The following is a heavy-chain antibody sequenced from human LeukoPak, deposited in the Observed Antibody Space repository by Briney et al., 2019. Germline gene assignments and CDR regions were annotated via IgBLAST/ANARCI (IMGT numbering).Heavy chain of an antibody. CDR2: ISGSGGST. V-gene: IGHV3-23*01. J-gene: IGHJ6*03. CDR3: AKGSSSYYYYYMDV. Sequence: GGSLRLSCAASGFTFSSYAMSWVRKAPGKGMEWVSAISGSGGSTYYADSVKGRFTISRDNSKNTLYLQMNSLRAEDTAVYYCAKGSSSYYYYYMDVWGKGTTVTVSS. CDR1: GFTFSSYA. D-gene: IGHD6-19*01.